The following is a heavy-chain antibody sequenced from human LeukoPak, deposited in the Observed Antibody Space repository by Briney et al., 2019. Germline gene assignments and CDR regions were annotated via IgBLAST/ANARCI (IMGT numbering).Heavy chain of an antibody. Sequence: ASVKVSCNSSGGTFSSYAICWVRQAPGQGLEWMGRIIPILGIANYAQKFQGRVTIIADKSTSTAYMELSSLRSEDTAVYYCARDALMYSSYNWFDPWSQGTLVTVSS. CDR2: IIPILGIA. CDR3: ARDALMYSSYNWFDP. J-gene: IGHJ5*02. CDR1: GGTFSSYA. D-gene: IGHD6-6*01. V-gene: IGHV1-69*04.